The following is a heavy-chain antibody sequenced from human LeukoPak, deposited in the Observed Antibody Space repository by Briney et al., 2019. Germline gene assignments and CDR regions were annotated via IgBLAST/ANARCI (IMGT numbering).Heavy chain of an antibody. CDR3: TTGRQD. Sequence: GSLRLSCAASGFTFSNAWMSWVRQAPGQGLEWVGRIKSKTDGGPTDYAAPVKGRFTISRDDSKNTLYLQMNSLRTEDTAVYYCTTGRQDWGQGTLVTVSS. V-gene: IGHV3-15*01. J-gene: IGHJ4*02. CDR2: IKSKTDGGPT. CDR1: GFTFSNAW.